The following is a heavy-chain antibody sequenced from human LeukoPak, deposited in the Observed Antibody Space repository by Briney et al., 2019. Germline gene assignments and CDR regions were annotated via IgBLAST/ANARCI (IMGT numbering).Heavy chain of an antibody. D-gene: IGHD6-13*01. CDR3: ARGMLAAAY. Sequence: ASVKVSCKASGYTFSDYYIHWVRQAPGQGLEWMGWINPNSGGTNSAQKFQGRVTMTRDTSTSTVYMELSSLRSEDTALYYCARGMLAAAYWGQGTLVTVSS. CDR2: INPNSGGT. V-gene: IGHV1-2*02. J-gene: IGHJ4*02. CDR1: GYTFSDYY.